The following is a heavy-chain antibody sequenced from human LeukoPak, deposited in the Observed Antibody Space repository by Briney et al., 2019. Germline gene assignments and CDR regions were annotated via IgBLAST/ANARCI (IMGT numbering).Heavy chain of an antibody. Sequence: GSSVKVSCKASGGTFSSYAISWVRQAPGQGLEWMGWMNPNSGNTGYAQKFQGRVTITRNTSISTAYMELSSLRSEDTAVYYCARGPTGTALFDIRGQGTMVTVSS. V-gene: IGHV1-8*03. CDR2: MNPNSGNT. CDR3: ARGPTGTALFDI. D-gene: IGHD1-1*01. J-gene: IGHJ3*02. CDR1: GGTFSSYA.